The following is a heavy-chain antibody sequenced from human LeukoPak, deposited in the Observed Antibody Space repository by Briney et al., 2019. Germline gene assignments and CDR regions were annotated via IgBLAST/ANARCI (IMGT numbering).Heavy chain of an antibody. J-gene: IGHJ6*03. CDR3: ARALRQRDGYGFYYYYYMDV. V-gene: IGHV4-4*07. CDR1: GGSISSYY. CDR2: IYTSGST. D-gene: IGHD5-24*01. Sequence: SETLSLTCAVSGGSISSYYWSWIRRPAGKGLEWIGRIYTSGSTNYNPSLKSRVTISVDTSKNQFSLKLSSVTTADTAVYYCARALRQRDGYGFYYYYYMDVWGKGTTVTISS.